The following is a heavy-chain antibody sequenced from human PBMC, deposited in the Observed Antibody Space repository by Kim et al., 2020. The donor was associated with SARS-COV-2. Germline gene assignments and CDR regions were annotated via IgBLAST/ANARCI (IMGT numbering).Heavy chain of an antibody. V-gene: IGHV1-18*01. CDR3: ARAESYTNYPHY. CDR1: GYKFTNYG. D-gene: IGHD1-7*01. Sequence: ASVKVSCKASGYKFTNYGISWVRQAPGQGLEWMAWISAYDGHTKYAHKVQGRLTMATDASTNTAYMELMRLTSDDPAVYYCARAESYTNYPHYWGQGTLVTVSS. CDR2: ISAYDGHT. J-gene: IGHJ4*02.